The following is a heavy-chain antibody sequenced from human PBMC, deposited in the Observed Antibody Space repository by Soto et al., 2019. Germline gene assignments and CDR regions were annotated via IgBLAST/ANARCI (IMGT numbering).Heavy chain of an antibody. J-gene: IGHJ4*02. D-gene: IGHD3-16*01. Sequence: QLQLQESGPGLVKPSETLSLTCTVSGGSMSNGGYYWGWIRQPPGKGLEWIGSIYYSGSNYNNPSLMSRLTMSIDTSKTQFSLKVTAVTAADTAVYYCARSRGEPPEGFDYWGQGTLVTVSS. CDR2: IYYSGSN. CDR1: GGSMSNGGYY. V-gene: IGHV4-39*01. CDR3: ARSRGEPPEGFDY.